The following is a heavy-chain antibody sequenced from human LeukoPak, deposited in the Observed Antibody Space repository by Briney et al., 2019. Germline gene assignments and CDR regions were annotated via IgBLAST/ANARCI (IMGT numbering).Heavy chain of an antibody. CDR1: GGSISSYY. D-gene: IGHD2-2*01. Sequence: SETLSLTCTVSGGSISSYYWSWIRQPPGKGVEWIWEINHSGSTNYNPSLKSRVTISVDTSKNQFSLKLSSVTAADTAVYYCARHRSRGYCSSTSCRRGGYFDYWGQGTLVTVSS. CDR2: INHSGST. V-gene: IGHV4-34*01. CDR3: ARHRSRGYCSSTSCRRGGYFDY. J-gene: IGHJ4*02.